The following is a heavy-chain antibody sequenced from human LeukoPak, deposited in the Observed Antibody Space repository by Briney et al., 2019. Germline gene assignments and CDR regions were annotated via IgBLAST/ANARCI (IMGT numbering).Heavy chain of an antibody. CDR1: GGSISSGSYY. CDR2: IYTSGST. CDR3: ARVARKGSIVDY. J-gene: IGHJ4*02. D-gene: IGHD2-21*01. Sequence: SETLSLTCTVSGGSISSGSYYWSWIRQPAGKGLEWIGRIYTSGSTNYNPSLKSRVTISVDTSKNQFSLKLSSVTAADTAVNYCARVARKGSIVDYWGQGTLVTVSS. V-gene: IGHV4-61*02.